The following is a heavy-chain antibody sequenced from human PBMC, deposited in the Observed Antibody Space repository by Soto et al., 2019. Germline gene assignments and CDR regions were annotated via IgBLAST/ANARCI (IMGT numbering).Heavy chain of an antibody. V-gene: IGHV4-30-4*01. J-gene: IGHJ4*02. CDR1: GGSISSGDYY. CDR2: IYYSGST. Sequence: SETLSLTCTVSGGSISSGDYYWSWIRKPPGKGLEWIGYIYYSGSTYYNPSLKSRVTISVDTSKNQFSLKLSSVTAADTAVYYCARARGARYFDYWGQGTLVTVSS. CDR3: ARARGARYFDY. D-gene: IGHD2-15*01.